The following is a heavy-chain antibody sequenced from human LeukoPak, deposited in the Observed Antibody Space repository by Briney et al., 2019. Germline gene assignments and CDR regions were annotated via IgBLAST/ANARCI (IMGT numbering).Heavy chain of an antibody. V-gene: IGHV3-21*01. CDR1: GFTFSSYS. CDR2: ISSSSSYI. J-gene: IGHJ4*02. Sequence: GGSLRLSCAASGFTFSSYSMNWVRQAPGKGLEWVSSISSSSSYIYYADSVKGRFTISRDNAKNSLYLQMNSLRAEDTAVYYCARTIMITFGGVIVKDSYFDYWGQGTLVTVSS. CDR3: ARTIMITFGGVIVKDSYFDY. D-gene: IGHD3-16*02.